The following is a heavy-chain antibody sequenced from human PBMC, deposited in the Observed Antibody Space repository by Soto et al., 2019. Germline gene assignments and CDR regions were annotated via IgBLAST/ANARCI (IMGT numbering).Heavy chain of an antibody. CDR1: GGTFSSYA. Sequence: QVQLVQSGAEVKKPGSSVKVSCKASGGTFSSYAISWVRQAPGQGLEWMGGIIPIFGTANYAQKFQGRVTITADESTSTAYMELSSPRSEDTAVYYCASPGGYSYGYAFDYWGQGTLVTVSS. CDR2: IIPIFGTA. V-gene: IGHV1-69*01. CDR3: ASPGGYSYGYAFDY. D-gene: IGHD5-18*01. J-gene: IGHJ4*02.